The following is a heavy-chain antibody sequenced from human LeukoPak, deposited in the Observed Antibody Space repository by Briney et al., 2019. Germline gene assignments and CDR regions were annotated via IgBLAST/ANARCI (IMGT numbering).Heavy chain of an antibody. Sequence: SQTLSLTCTVSGGSIGSGDYYWSWIRQPPGKGLEWIGYIDYSGSTYYNPSLKSRVTISVDTSKNQFSLKLGSVTAADTAVYYCARDQVGIFDYWGQGTLVTVSS. CDR2: IDYSGST. J-gene: IGHJ4*02. D-gene: IGHD1-26*01. CDR1: GGSIGSGDYY. V-gene: IGHV4-30-4*01. CDR3: ARDQVGIFDY.